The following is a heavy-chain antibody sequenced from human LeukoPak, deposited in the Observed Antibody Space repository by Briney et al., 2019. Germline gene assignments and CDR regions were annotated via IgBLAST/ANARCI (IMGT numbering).Heavy chain of an antibody. Sequence: GPVKVSCKASGYTFTSYGISWVRQAPGQGLEWMGWISAYNGNTNYAQKLQGRVTMTTDTSTSTAYMELRSLRSDDTAVYYCARDYGDYEGARYYYYYMDVWGKGTTVTVSS. D-gene: IGHD4-17*01. J-gene: IGHJ6*03. CDR2: ISAYNGNT. CDR3: ARDYGDYEGARYYYYYMDV. V-gene: IGHV1-18*01. CDR1: GYTFTSYG.